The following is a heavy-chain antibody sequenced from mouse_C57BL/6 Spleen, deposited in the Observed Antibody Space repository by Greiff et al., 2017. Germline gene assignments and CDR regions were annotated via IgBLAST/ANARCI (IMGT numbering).Heavy chain of an antibody. V-gene: IGHV5-4*01. Sequence: EVMLVESGGGLVKPGGSLKLSCAASGFTFSSYAMSWVRQTPEKRLEWVATISDGGSYTYYPDNVKGRFTISRDNAKNNLYLQKSHLKSEDTAMYYCAREAAQGYYFDYWGQGTTLTVSS. J-gene: IGHJ2*01. CDR1: GFTFSSYA. CDR2: ISDGGSYT. D-gene: IGHD3-2*02. CDR3: AREAAQGYYFDY.